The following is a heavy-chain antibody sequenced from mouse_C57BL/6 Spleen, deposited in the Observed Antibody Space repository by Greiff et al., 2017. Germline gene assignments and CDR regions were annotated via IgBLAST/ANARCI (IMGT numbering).Heavy chain of an antibody. CDR2: IDPENGDT. Sequence: VQLQQSGAELVRPGASVKLSCTASGFHIKDDYMHWVKQRPEQGLEWIGWIDPENGDTEYASKFQGRATLTADTAANTAYLQLSSLTSEDTAVYYCTTRYAMDYWGQGTSVTVSS. V-gene: IGHV14-4*01. CDR3: TTRYAMDY. J-gene: IGHJ4*01. CDR1: GFHIKDDY.